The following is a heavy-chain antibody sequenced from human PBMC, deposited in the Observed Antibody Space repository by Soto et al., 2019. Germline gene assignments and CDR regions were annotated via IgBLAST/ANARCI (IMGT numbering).Heavy chain of an antibody. CDR2: IYYSGST. V-gene: IGHV4-59*01. D-gene: IGHD3-10*01. CDR3: ASYGSGSYLSQMDV. Sequence: SETLSLTCTVSGGSISSYYWSWIRQPPGKGLEWIGYIYYSGSTNYNPSLKSRVTISVDTSKNQFSLKLSSVTAADTAVYYCASYGSGSYLSQMDVRGKRTTVTVSS. J-gene: IGHJ6*04. CDR1: GGSISSYY.